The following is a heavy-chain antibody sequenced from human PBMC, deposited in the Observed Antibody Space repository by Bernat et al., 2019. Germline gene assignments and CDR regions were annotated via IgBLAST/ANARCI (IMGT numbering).Heavy chain of an antibody. Sequence: QVQLVESGGGVVQPGRSLRLSCAASGFTFSSYGMHWVRQAPGKGLEWVAVIWYDGSNKYYADSVKGRFTISRDNSKNTLYLKMNSMRAEDTAVYYCAREGGYDYYYYYGMDVWGQGTTVTVSS. CDR2: IWYDGSNK. J-gene: IGHJ6*02. D-gene: IGHD5-12*01. CDR1: GFTFSSYG. CDR3: AREGGYDYYYYYGMDV. V-gene: IGHV3-33*01.